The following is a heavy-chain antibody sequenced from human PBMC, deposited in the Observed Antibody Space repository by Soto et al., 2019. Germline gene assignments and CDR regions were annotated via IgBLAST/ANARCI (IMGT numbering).Heavy chain of an antibody. J-gene: IGHJ5*02. D-gene: IGHD6-13*01. Sequence: PSETLSLTCTVSGGSISSGGYYWSWIRQPAGKGLEWIGHIHSSGSTNYNPSLKSRVTMSVDTSKNQFSLRLMSLTAADTAVYYCARDQGVAAAGITWFDPWGQGSLVTVSS. CDR2: IHSSGST. CDR1: GGSISSGGYY. V-gene: IGHV4-61*09. CDR3: ARDQGVAAAGITWFDP.